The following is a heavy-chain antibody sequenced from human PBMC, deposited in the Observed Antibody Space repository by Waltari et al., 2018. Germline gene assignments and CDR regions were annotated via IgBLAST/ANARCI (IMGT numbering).Heavy chain of an antibody. J-gene: IGHJ1*01. CDR3: ARCPYSSGWYRAYFQH. CDR2: INHSGST. Sequence: QVQLQQWGAGLLKPSETLSLTCAVYGGSFSGYYWSWIRQPPGKGLEWIGEINHSGSTNYNPSLKSRVTISVDTSKNQFSLKLSSVTAADTAVYYCARCPYSSGWYRAYFQHWGQGTLVTVSS. D-gene: IGHD6-19*01. CDR1: GGSFSGYY. V-gene: IGHV4-34*01.